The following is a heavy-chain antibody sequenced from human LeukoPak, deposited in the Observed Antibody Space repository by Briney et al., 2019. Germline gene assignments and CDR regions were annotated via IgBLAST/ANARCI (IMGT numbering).Heavy chain of an antibody. V-gene: IGHV1-18*01. CDR2: ISAYNGNT. CDR3: ARDRALIAARKHNWFDP. CDR1: GYTFTSYG. D-gene: IGHD6-6*01. Sequence: ASVKVSCKASGYTFTSYGISWVRQAPGQGLEWMGWISAYNGNTNYAQKLQGRVTMTTDTSTSTAYMELSSLRSEDTAVYYCARDRALIAARKHNWFDPWGQGTLVTVSS. J-gene: IGHJ5*02.